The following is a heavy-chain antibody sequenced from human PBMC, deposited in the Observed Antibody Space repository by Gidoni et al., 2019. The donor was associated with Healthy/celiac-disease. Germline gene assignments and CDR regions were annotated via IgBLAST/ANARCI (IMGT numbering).Heavy chain of an antibody. CDR2: IYTSGST. V-gene: IGHV4-61*02. Sequence: QVQLQESGPGLVKPSQTLSLTCPVSGGSISSGRYYWSWTRQPAGKGLEWIGRIYTSGSTNYNPSLKSRVTISVDTSKNQFSLKLSSVTAADTAVYYCAREDWYFDLWGRGTLVTVSS. CDR1: GGSISSGRYY. CDR3: AREDWYFDL. J-gene: IGHJ2*01.